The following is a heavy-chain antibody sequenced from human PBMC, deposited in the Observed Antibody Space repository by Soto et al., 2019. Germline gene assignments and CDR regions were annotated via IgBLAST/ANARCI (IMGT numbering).Heavy chain of an antibody. CDR3: ARHGEGYCSGGSCRYYGMDV. J-gene: IGHJ6*02. CDR2: IYPGDSDT. V-gene: IGHV5-51*01. Sequence: PGESLKISCKGSGYSFTSYWIGWVRQMPGKGLEWMGIIYPGDSDTGYSPSFQGQVTISADKSISTAYLQWSSLKASDSAIYYCARHGEGYCSGGSCRYYGMDVWGQGTTVTVSS. D-gene: IGHD2-15*01. CDR1: GYSFTSYW.